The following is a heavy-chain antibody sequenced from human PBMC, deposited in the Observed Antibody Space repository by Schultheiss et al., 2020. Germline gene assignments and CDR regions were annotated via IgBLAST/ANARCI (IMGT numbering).Heavy chain of an antibody. CDR3: AKGFDYYYCGMDV. V-gene: IGHV3-30*18. Sequence: GGSLRLSCAASGFTFSSYGMHWVRQAPGKGLEWVAVISYDGSNKYYADSVKGRFTISRDNSKNTLYLQMNSLRAEDTAVYYCAKGFDYYYCGMDVWGQGTTVTVSS. CDR1: GFTFSSYG. CDR2: ISYDGSNK. J-gene: IGHJ6*02. D-gene: IGHD3-3*01.